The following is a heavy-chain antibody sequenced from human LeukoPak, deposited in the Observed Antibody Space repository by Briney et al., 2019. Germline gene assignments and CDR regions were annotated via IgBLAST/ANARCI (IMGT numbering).Heavy chain of an antibody. J-gene: IGHJ1*01. CDR2: IIPILGIA. Sequence: ASVKVSCKASGGTFSSYAISWVRQAPGQGLEWMGRIIPILGIANYAQKFQGRVTMTRDTSISTAYMELSRLRSDDTAVYYCARDLPITGHFQHWGQGTLVTVSS. D-gene: IGHD1-14*01. CDR3: ARDLPITGHFQH. CDR1: GGTFSSYA. V-gene: IGHV1-69*04.